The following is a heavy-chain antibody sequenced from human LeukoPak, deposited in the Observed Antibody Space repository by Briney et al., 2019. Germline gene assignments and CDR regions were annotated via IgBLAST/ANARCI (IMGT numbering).Heavy chain of an antibody. V-gene: IGHV3-21*01. Sequence: PGGSLRLSCAASGFTFSSYSMNWVRQAPGKGLEWVSSISSSSSYIYYADSVKGRFTISRDNAKNSLYLQMNSLRAEDTAVYYCARAFPTPAAAGISSASDYWGQGTLVTVSS. CDR3: ARAFPTPAAAGISSASDY. D-gene: IGHD6-13*01. CDR1: GFTFSSYS. J-gene: IGHJ4*02. CDR2: ISSSSSYI.